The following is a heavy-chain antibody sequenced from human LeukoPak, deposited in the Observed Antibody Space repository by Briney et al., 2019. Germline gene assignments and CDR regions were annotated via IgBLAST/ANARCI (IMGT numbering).Heavy chain of an antibody. CDR3: AKGNIVVPAAALIDY. CDR2: ISGSGGGT. Sequence: GGSLRLSCAASGFTFSSYVMSWVRQAPGKGLEWVSAISGSGGGTYYADSVKGRFTISRDNSKNTLYLQMNSLRAEDTAVYYCAKGNIVVPAAALIDYWGQGTLVTVSS. J-gene: IGHJ4*02. V-gene: IGHV3-23*01. CDR1: GFTFSSYV. D-gene: IGHD2-2*01.